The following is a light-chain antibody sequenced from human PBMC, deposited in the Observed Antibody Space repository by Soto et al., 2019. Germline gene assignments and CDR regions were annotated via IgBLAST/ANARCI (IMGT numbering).Light chain of an antibody. CDR1: SSDVGVYNS. Sequence: QSALTQPPSASGSPGQSVTSSCTGTSSDVGVYNSVSWYQQHPAQAPKLMIYDVSKRPSGVPDRFSGSKSGNTASLTVSGLQAEDEADYYCSSYAGTHIVFGTGTQLTV. CDR3: SSYAGTHIV. CDR2: DVS. J-gene: IGLJ1*01. V-gene: IGLV2-8*01.